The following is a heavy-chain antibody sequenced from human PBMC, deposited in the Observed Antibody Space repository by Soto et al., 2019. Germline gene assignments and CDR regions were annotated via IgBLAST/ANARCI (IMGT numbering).Heavy chain of an antibody. CDR2: INAYNGNT. J-gene: IGHJ4*02. V-gene: IGHV1-18*01. D-gene: IGHD5-18*01. Sequence: QVQLVQSGAEVKKPGASVKVSCKASGYTFTNYGISWVRQAPGQGLEWMGWINAYNGNTKYAQKLQGRVTMTTDTSTSPAYMELRSLKSDDTAVYYCARDQAMAQFDYWGQGTLVTVSS. CDR1: GYTFTNYG. CDR3: ARDQAMAQFDY.